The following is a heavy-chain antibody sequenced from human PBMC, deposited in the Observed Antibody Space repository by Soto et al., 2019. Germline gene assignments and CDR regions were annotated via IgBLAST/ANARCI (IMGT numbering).Heavy chain of an antibody. CDR2: IKHGGSVQ. Sequence: GGSLRLSCEASGFTFSGYWMSWVRQAPGKGLEWVADIKHGGSVQYYVDSVKGRLTISRDNAKKQLYLQMNGLRAEDTALYYCARAPYSNAWYRFDLWGQGXLVTVSS. CDR3: ARAPYSNAWYRFDL. CDR1: GFTFSGYW. V-gene: IGHV3-7*03. D-gene: IGHD4-4*01. J-gene: IGHJ4*02.